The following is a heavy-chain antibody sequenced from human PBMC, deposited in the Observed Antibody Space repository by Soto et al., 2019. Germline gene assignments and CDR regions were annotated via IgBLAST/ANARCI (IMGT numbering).Heavy chain of an antibody. CDR2: ISYDGSNK. CDR3: AKDWYSRGASDY. J-gene: IGHJ4*02. D-gene: IGHD6-13*01. CDR1: GFTFSSYG. Sequence: PGGSLRLSCAASGFTFSSYGMHWVRQAPGKGLEWVAVISYDGSNKYYADSVKGRFTISRDNSKNTLYLQMNSLRAEDTAVYYCAKDWYSRGASDYWGQGTLVTVSS. V-gene: IGHV3-30*18.